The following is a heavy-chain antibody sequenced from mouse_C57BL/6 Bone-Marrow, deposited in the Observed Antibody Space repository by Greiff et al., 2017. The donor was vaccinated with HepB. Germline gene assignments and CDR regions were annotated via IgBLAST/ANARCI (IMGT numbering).Heavy chain of an antibody. D-gene: IGHD2-4*01. V-gene: IGHV14-4*01. Sequence: VQLQQPGAELVMPGASVKLSCKASGYTFTSYWMHWVKQRPEQGLEWIGWIDPENGDTEYASKFQGKATITADTSSNTAYLQLSSLTSEDTAVYYCTTDDYDGDYYAMDYWGQGTSVTVSS. CDR2: IDPENGDT. J-gene: IGHJ4*01. CDR3: TTDDYDGDYYAMDY. CDR1: GYTFTSYW.